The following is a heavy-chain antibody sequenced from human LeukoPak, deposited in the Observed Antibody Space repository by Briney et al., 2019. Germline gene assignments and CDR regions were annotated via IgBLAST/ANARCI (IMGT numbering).Heavy chain of an antibody. V-gene: IGHV4-4*07. CDR1: GGSITNYY. CDR3: ARGRYCSADICSGGDAFDI. J-gene: IGHJ3*02. CDR2: IYTRGST. D-gene: IGHD2-15*01. Sequence: SSETLSLTCTVSGGSITNYYWSWIRQPAGKGLEWIGRIYTRGSTNYNPSLKSRVTMSVDTSKNQFSLKLSSVTAADTAVYYCARGRYCSADICSGGDAFDIWGQGTMVSVSS.